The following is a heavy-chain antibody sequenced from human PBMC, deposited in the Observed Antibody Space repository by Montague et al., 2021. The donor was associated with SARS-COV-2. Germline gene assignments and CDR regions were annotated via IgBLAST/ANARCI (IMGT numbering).Heavy chain of an antibody. D-gene: IGHD3-9*01. Sequence: VKPTQTLTLTCTFSGFSLSTSGMRASWIRQPPGKALEWLARIDWDDDKFYSTSLKTRLTISKDTSKNQVVRTMTNMDPVDTATYYCARSYYDILTAYYTLFDYWGQGTLVTVSS. CDR1: GFSLSTSGMR. J-gene: IGHJ4*02. CDR3: ARSYYDILTAYYTLFDY. V-gene: IGHV2-70*04. CDR2: IDWDDDK.